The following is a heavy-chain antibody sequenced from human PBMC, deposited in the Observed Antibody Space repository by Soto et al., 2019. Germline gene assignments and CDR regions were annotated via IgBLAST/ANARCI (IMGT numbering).Heavy chain of an antibody. D-gene: IGHD5-12*01. CDR1: GGSFSGYY. Sequence: PSXTLSLTCAVYGGSFSGYYWSWIRQPPGKGLEWIGEINHSGSTNYNPSLKSRVTISVDTSKNQFSLKLSYVTAADTAVYYCARGGYVYWFDPWGQGTLVTVSS. CDR3: ARGGYVYWFDP. CDR2: INHSGST. J-gene: IGHJ5*02. V-gene: IGHV4-34*01.